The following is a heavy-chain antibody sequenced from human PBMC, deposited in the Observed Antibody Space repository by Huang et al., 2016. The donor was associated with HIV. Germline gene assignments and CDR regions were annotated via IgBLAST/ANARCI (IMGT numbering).Heavy chain of an antibody. J-gene: IGHJ5*02. Sequence: QVRLQESGPGLVKPSETLSLSCTVSGDSVSSHYWVWIRHPPGKGLEWIGTVYDSWTTKYNPRVKRRITISVDTSKNGFSLNITAVSAADTAMYFCVRDQGRLAVGGIDNWFDPWGQGALVTVSS. D-gene: IGHD6-19*01. CDR3: VRDQGRLAVGGIDNWFDP. CDR1: GDSVSSHY. CDR2: VYDSWTT. V-gene: IGHV4-59*02.